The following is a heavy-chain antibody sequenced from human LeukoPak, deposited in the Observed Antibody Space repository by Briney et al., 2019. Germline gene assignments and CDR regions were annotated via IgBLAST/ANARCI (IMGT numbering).Heavy chain of an antibody. Sequence: GGSLRLSCAASGFTFDDYAMHWVRQAPGKGLEWVSRISGSGGSTYYADSVKGRFTISRDNSKNTLYLQMNSLRAEDTAVYYCAKGLYSTWYREPIDYWGQGTLVTVSS. CDR1: GFTFDDYA. CDR3: AKGLYSTWYREPIDY. V-gene: IGHV3-23*01. CDR2: ISGSGGST. J-gene: IGHJ4*02. D-gene: IGHD6-13*01.